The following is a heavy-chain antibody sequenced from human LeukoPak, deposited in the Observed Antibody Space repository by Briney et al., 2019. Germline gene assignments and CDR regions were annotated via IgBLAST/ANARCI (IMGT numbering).Heavy chain of an antibody. Sequence: PSETLSLTCAVYGGSFSGYYWSWIRQPPGKGLEWIGEINHSGSTNYNPSLKSRVTISVDTSKNQFSLKLSSVTAADTAVYYCARGLDYGDYEGPDYYYYYGMDVWGQGTTVTVSS. D-gene: IGHD4-17*01. V-gene: IGHV4-34*01. CDR3: ARGLDYGDYEGPDYYYYYGMDV. J-gene: IGHJ6*02. CDR2: INHSGST. CDR1: GGSFSGYY.